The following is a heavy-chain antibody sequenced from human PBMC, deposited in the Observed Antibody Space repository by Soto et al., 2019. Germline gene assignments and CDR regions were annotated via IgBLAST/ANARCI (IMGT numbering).Heavy chain of an antibody. CDR3: ARIELYDSDAYYDPDY. CDR2: IYYTGST. CDR1: GGAISTYY. D-gene: IGHD3-22*01. V-gene: IGHV4-59*01. Sequence: SETLSLTCTVSGGAISTYYWSWIRQPPGKGLEWIGYIYYTGSTKYNPSLKSRVTISVDTSKNQLSLKLSSVTAADTAVYYCARIELYDSDAYYDPDYWGQGTLVTVSS. J-gene: IGHJ4*02.